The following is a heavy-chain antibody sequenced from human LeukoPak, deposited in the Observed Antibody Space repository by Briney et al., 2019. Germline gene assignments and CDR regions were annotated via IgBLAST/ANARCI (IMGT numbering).Heavy chain of an antibody. J-gene: IGHJ4*02. CDR3: ARTAGVAVAGSRQYFDY. Sequence: SETLSLTCSVSGRSISSSSYYWGWIRQPPGKGLEWTGSFYYSGNTYYNPSLKSRVTISVDTSKNEFSLKLRSVTAADTAVYYCARTAGVAVAGSRQYFDYWGQGTLVTVSS. D-gene: IGHD6-19*01. CDR2: FYYSGNT. CDR1: GRSISSSSYY. V-gene: IGHV4-39*01.